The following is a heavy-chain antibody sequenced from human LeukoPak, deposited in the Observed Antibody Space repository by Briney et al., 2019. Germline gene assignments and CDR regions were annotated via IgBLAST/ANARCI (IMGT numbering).Heavy chain of an antibody. CDR1: GYTFTGYY. Sequence: GAPVKVSCKASGYTFTGYYMHWVRQAPGQGLEWMGWINPNSGGTNYAQKFQGRVTMTRDTSISTAYMELSRLRSDDTAVYYCARTYYYGSGSYYNNWFDPWGQGTLVTVSS. J-gene: IGHJ5*02. CDR3: ARTYYYGSGSYYNNWFDP. CDR2: INPNSGGT. D-gene: IGHD3-10*01. V-gene: IGHV1-2*02.